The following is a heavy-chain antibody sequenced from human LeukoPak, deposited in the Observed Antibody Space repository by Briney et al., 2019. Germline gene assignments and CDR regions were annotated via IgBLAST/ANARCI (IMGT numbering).Heavy chain of an antibody. CDR3: ASPGIAASLVRYGMDV. CDR1: GYTFTGYY. V-gene: IGHV1-2*02. Sequence: ASVKVSCKASGYTFTGYYMHWVRQAPGQGLEWMGWINPNSGDTNYAQKFQGRVTMTRDTSISTAYMELCRLRSDDTAVYYCASPGIAASLVRYGMDVWGQGTTVTVSS. J-gene: IGHJ6*02. CDR2: INPNSGDT. D-gene: IGHD6-25*01.